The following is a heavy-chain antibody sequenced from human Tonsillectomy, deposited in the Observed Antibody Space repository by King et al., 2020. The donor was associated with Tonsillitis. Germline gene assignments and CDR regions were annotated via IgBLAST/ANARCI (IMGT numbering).Heavy chain of an antibody. CDR1: GFTVSGDY. V-gene: IGHV3-53*01. CDR2: SKNDGTT. Sequence: VQLVESGGGLIQPGGSLRLSCAASGFTVSGDYMSWVRQAPGKGLEWVSLSKNDGTTYYADSVKGRFTISRDTSKNTVYLQMNSLRAEDTAVYYCARHLWPGESPVDYWGQGTLVTVAA. J-gene: IGHJ4*02. CDR3: ARHLWPGESPVDY. D-gene: IGHD3-10*01.